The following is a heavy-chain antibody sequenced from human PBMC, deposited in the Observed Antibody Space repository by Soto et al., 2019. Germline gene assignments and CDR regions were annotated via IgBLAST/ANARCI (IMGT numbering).Heavy chain of an antibody. J-gene: IGHJ3*02. D-gene: IGHD3-16*02. CDR1: GFTFSSYA. V-gene: IGHV3-23*01. CDR2: ISGSGGST. Sequence: GGSLRLSCAASGFTFSSYAMSWVRQAPGKGLEWVSAISGSGGSTYYADSVKGRFTISRDNSKNTLYLQMNSLRAEDTAVYYFSKSRDYIWGSYRSAFDIWGQGTMVTVSS. CDR3: SKSRDYIWGSYRSAFDI.